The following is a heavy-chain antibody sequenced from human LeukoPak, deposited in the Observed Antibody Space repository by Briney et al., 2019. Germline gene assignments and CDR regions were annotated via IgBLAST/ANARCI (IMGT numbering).Heavy chain of an antibody. CDR1: GGSISSSSYH. Sequence: PSETLSLTCTVSGGSISSSSYHWGWIRQPPGKGLEWIGSIYYSGSTYYNPSLKSRVTISVDTSKNQFSLKLSSVTAADTAVYYCARVAESHHHAFDIWGQGTMVTVSS. CDR3: ARVAESHHHAFDI. V-gene: IGHV4-39*07. J-gene: IGHJ3*02. CDR2: IYYSGST.